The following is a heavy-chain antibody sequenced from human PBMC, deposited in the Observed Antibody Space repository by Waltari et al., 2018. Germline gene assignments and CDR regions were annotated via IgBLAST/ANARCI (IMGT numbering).Heavy chain of an antibody. J-gene: IGHJ6*03. CDR1: GFTFSSYG. CDR3: AKSGYDIYYMDV. Sequence: QVQLVESGGGVVQPGRSLRLSCAASGFTFSSYGMHWVRQAPGKGVEWVAVIWYDGSNKYYADSVKGRFTISRDNSKTTLYLQMNSLRAEYTAMYYCAKSGYDIYYMDVWGKGTTVTVSS. CDR2: IWYDGSNK. V-gene: IGHV3-33*08. D-gene: IGHD5-12*01.